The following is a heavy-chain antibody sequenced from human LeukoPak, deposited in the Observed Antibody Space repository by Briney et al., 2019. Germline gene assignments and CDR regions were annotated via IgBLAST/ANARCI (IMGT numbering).Heavy chain of an antibody. Sequence: SETLSLTCAVYGGTFSDYWGWIRQPPGKGLEWIGEINHSGRTYYNPSLKSRVTISVDTSKNQFSLNLSSVTAADTAVYYCARDVVVVPAAIHYGMDVWGQGTTVTVSS. V-gene: IGHV4-34*01. CDR3: ARDVVVVPAAIHYGMDV. CDR2: INHSGRT. D-gene: IGHD2-2*01. CDR1: GGTFSDY. J-gene: IGHJ6*02.